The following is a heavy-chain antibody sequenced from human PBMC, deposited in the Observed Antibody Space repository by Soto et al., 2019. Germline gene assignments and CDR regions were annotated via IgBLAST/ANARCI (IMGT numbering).Heavy chain of an antibody. Sequence: GGSLRLSCAVSGFRFRDYWMSWVRQAPGKGLEWVANIKQDESDKYYVDSVKGRFTISRDNAKNALYLQMNSLRVEDTAVYYCAAYCYTMTCTHFHGYSWGQGTQVTVSS. V-gene: IGHV3-7*03. CDR1: GFRFRDYW. CDR2: IKQDESDK. J-gene: IGHJ5*02. D-gene: IGHD3-16*02. CDR3: AAYCYTMTCTHFHGYS.